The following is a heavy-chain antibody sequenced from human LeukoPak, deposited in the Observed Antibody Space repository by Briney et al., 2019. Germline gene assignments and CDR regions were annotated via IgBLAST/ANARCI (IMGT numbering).Heavy chain of an antibody. J-gene: IGHJ4*02. V-gene: IGHV3-11*04. Sequence: GGSLRLSCAASGFTFSDYYMSWIRQAPGKGLEWVSYISSSGSTIYYADSVKGRFTISRDNAKNSLYLQMNSLRAEDTAVYYCARDLGCSSTCCYDRTFDYWGQGTLVTVSS. D-gene: IGHD2-2*01. CDR1: GFTFSDYY. CDR3: ARDLGCSSTCCYDRTFDY. CDR2: ISSSGSTI.